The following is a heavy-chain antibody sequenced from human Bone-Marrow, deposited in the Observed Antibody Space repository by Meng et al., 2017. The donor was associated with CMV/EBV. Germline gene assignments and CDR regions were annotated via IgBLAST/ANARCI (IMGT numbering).Heavy chain of an antibody. V-gene: IGHV4-61*01. CDR3: ARDIIFIVGATTGMDV. J-gene: IGHJ6*02. CDR1: GGPVSSGSYY. D-gene: IGHD1-26*01. Sequence: SETLSLTCTAPGGPVSSGSYYWSWIRQPPGKGLEWIGYIYYSGSTNYNPSLKSRVTISVDTSNNQFSLKLSSVTAADTAVHYCARDIIFIVGATTGMDVWGQGTTVTVSS. CDR2: IYYSGST.